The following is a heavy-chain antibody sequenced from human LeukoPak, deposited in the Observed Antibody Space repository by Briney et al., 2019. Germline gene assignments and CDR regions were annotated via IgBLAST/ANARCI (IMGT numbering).Heavy chain of an antibody. V-gene: IGHV3-7*01. CDR3: AYGGSYYVA. D-gene: IGHD3-16*01. J-gene: IGHJ5*02. CDR2: IKEDGSEK. CDR1: GFTFTRYW. Sequence: GGSLRLSCAASGFTFTRYWMTWVRQAPGKGLELVANIKEDGSEKYYVDSVKGRFTISRDNAKNSLYLQINSLRVEDTAVYYCAYGGSYYVAWGQGTLVTVSS.